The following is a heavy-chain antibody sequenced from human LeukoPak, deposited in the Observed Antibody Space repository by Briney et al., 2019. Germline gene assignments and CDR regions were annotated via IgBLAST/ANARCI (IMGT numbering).Heavy chain of an antibody. D-gene: IGHD1-26*01. J-gene: IGHJ3*02. CDR2: ISSSSSYI. Sequence: PGGSLRLSCAASGFTFSSYSMNWVRQAPGKGLEWVSSISSSSSYIYYADSVKGRFTISRDNAKNSVYLQMNSLRAEDTAVYYCARVIGWELLDAFDIWGQGTMVTVSS. CDR3: ARVIGWELLDAFDI. V-gene: IGHV3-21*01. CDR1: GFTFSSYS.